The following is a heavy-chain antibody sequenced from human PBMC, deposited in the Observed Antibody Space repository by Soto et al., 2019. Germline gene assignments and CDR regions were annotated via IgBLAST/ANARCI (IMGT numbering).Heavy chain of an antibody. V-gene: IGHV1-69*12. CDR1: GGTLSNYG. Sequence: QVQLVQSGAEVKKPGSSVKVSCKASGGTLSNYGVSWVRQAPGQGLEWMGGIIPVFGTANYAHKFQGRLTISAGEXAXTXXMDVSSLRSEDTGVYYCARGDATKITVTTSDGMDVWGQGTTVTVSS. CDR3: ARGDATKITVTTSDGMDV. CDR2: IIPVFGTA. D-gene: IGHD4-17*01. J-gene: IGHJ6*02.